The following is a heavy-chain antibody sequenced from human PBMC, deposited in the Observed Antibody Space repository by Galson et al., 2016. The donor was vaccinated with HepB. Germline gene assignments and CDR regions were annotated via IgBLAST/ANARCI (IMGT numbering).Heavy chain of an antibody. CDR1: GITFTSHA. CDR3: ARDRGGVPYVDWADGFDV. D-gene: IGHD3-9*01. Sequence: SLRLSCAASGITFTSHAVHWVRQAPGKGLEWVAVISFDGTNTHYADSVKGRFTISRENSRNTLSLQMNSLRTEDTAVYYCARDRGGVPYVDWADGFDVWAEGPGSPSLQ. CDR2: ISFDGTNT. V-gene: IGHV3-30*04. J-gene: IGHJ3*01.